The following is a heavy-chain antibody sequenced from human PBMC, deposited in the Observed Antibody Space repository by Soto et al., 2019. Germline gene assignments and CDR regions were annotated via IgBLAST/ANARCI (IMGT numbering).Heavy chain of an antibody. D-gene: IGHD6-13*01. CDR2: INQDGSEK. V-gene: IGHV3-7*03. CDR3: ARARGSSWYEDWFDP. J-gene: IGHJ5*02. Sequence: SGGSLRLSCIASGFTFRGYWMSWVRQAPGKGLEWVANINQDGSEKNYVDSVKGRFTISRDNAKDSLSLQMNSLRADDTAVYYCARARGSSWYEDWFDPWGQGTLVTVSS. CDR1: GFTFRGYW.